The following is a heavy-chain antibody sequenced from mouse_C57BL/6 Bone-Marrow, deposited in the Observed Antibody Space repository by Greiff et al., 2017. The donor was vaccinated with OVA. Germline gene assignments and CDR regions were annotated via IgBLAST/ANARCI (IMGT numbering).Heavy chain of an antibody. Sequence: QVQLKQSGAELVRPGASVTLSCKASGYTFTDYEMHWVKQTPVPGLAWIGAIDPETGGTAYNQKFKGKAILTADKSSSSAYMELRSLTSEDSAVYYCTRWGFDYWGQGTTLTVSS. J-gene: IGHJ2*01. V-gene: IGHV1-15*01. CDR3: TRWGFDY. CDR1: GYTFTDYE. CDR2: IDPETGGT.